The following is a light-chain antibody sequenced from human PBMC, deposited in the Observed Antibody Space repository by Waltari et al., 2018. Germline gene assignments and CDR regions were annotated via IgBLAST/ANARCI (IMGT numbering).Light chain of an antibody. V-gene: IGKV3-11*01. J-gene: IGKJ1*01. CDR2: DES. CDR3: QQRSNLWT. Sequence: ETVLTQSPATLSLSPGERATLSCRASQSISSHLAWYQQKPGQPPRLLFYDESKRATGIPARFSCSGSGTDFTLTISSLEPEDFAVYYCQQRSNLWTFGQGTKVEIK. CDR1: QSISSH.